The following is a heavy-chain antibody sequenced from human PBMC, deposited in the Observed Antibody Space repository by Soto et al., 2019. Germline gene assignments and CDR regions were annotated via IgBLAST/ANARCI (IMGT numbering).Heavy chain of an antibody. CDR1: GYTFTTSG. Sequence: QVQLVQSGGEVKKPGASVKVSCKASGYTFTTSGVSWVRQAPGQGLEWMGWVSGYNGNTKYDEKFHDRVTMTTDTSTSTAYLELRSLTTDDTAVYYFARAGELPYYYYGMDVWGQGTTVIVSS. V-gene: IGHV1-18*01. CDR3: ARAGELPYYYYGMDV. D-gene: IGHD1-7*01. CDR2: VSGYNGNT. J-gene: IGHJ6*02.